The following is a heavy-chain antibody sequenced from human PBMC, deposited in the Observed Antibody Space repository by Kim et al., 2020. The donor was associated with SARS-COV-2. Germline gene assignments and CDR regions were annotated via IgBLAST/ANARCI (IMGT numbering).Heavy chain of an antibody. J-gene: IGHJ6*02. D-gene: IGHD4-17*01. CDR1: GGTFSSYA. V-gene: IGHV1-69*13. CDR3: ARDVATVTLRSYYYYYYGMDV. Sequence: SVKVSCKASGGTFSSYAISWVRQAPGQGLEWMGGIIPIFGTANYAQKFQGRVTITADESTSTAYMELSSLRSEDTAVYYCARDVATVTLRSYYYYYYGMDVWGQGTTVTVSS. CDR2: IIPIFGTA.